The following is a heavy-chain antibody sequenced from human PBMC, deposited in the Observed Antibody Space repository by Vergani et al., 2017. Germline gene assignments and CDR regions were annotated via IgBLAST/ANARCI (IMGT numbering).Heavy chain of an antibody. CDR3: ARGTGGGNPDLGY. J-gene: IGHJ4*02. V-gene: IGHV3-21*01. CDR2: ISSSSSYI. D-gene: IGHD4-23*01. Sequence: EVQLVESGGGLVKPGGSLRLSCAASGFTFSSYSMNWVRQAPGKGLEWVSSISSSSSYIYYADSVKGRFTSSRDNAKNSLYLQMNSLRAEDTAVYYCARGTGGGNPDLGYWGQGTLVTVSA. CDR1: GFTFSSYS.